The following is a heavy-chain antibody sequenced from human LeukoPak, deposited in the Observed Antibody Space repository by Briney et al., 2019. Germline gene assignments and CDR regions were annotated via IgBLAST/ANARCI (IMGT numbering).Heavy chain of an antibody. CDR3: ARTSPVTIFGVVSVGGAFDI. V-gene: IGHV1-18*01. Sequence: ASVKVSCKASGYTFTSYGISWVRQAPGQGLEWMGWISAYNGNTNYAQKLQGRVTMTTDTSTSTACMELRSLRSDDTTVYYCARTSPVTIFGVVSVGGAFDIWGQGTMVTVSS. D-gene: IGHD3-3*01. CDR2: ISAYNGNT. J-gene: IGHJ3*02. CDR1: GYTFTSYG.